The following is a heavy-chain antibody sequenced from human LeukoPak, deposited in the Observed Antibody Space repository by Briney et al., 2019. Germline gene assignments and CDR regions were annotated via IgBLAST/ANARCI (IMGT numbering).Heavy chain of an antibody. CDR2: IVVGSGNT. D-gene: IGHD2-15*01. CDR3: AADLVGYCSGGSCGAFDI. V-gene: IGHV1-58*01. CDR1: GFTFTSSA. Sequence: EASVKVSCKASGFTFTSSAVQWVRQARGQRLEWIGWIVVGSGNTNYAQKFQERVTITRDMSTSTAYMELSSLRSEDTAVYYCAADLVGYCSGGSCGAFDIWGQATMVTVSS. J-gene: IGHJ3*02.